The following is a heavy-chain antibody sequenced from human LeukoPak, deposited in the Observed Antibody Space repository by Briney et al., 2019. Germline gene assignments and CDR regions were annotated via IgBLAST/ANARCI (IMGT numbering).Heavy chain of an antibody. CDR3: ARSMYYYDSSGLGY. J-gene: IGHJ4*02. Sequence: KSSETLSLTCAVYGGSFSGYYCSWIRQPPGKGLEWIGEINHSGSTNYNPSLKSRVTISVDTSKNQFSLKLSSVTAADTAVYYCARSMYYYDSSGLGYWGQGTLVTVSS. V-gene: IGHV4-34*01. CDR1: GGSFSGYY. CDR2: INHSGST. D-gene: IGHD3-22*01.